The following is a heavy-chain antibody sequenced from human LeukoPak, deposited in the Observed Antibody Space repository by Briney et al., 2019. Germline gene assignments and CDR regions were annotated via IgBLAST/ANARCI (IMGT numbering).Heavy chain of an antibody. D-gene: IGHD2-15*01. V-gene: IGHV4-34*01. J-gene: IGHJ4*02. CDR1: GGSFSGYY. CDR2: INHSGST. Sequence: SETLSLTCAVDGGSFSGYYWSWIRQPPGKGLEWIGEINHSGSTNYNPSLKSRVTISVDTSKNQFSLKLSSVTAADTAVYYCARGRRPYCSGGSCYYFDYWGQGTLVTVSS. CDR3: ARGRRPYCSGGSCYYFDY.